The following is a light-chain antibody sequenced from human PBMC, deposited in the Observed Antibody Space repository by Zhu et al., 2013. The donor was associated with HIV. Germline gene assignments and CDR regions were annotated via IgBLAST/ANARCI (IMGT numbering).Light chain of an antibody. Sequence: EIVMTQSPATLSLSPGERATLSCRASQSIGGSLAWYQQKPGQAPRLVLYGVSVRAAGTPDRFSGRGSGTDFTLTISRLEPEDFAVYYCQQYGSSHTFGQGTKLEIK. V-gene: IGKV3-20*01. J-gene: IGKJ2*01. CDR2: GVS. CDR3: QQYGSSHT. CDR1: QSIGGS.